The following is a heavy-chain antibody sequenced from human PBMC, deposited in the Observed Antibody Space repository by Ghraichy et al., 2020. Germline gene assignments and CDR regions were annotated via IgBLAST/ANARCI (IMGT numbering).Heavy chain of an antibody. CDR2: VYERGST. D-gene: IGHD3-3*01. J-gene: IGHJ4*02. CDR3: VRLVKWSEGGYFDY. V-gene: IGHV4-39*01. Sequence: SETLSLTCTVSGGSISSNTYYWGWVRQPPGKGLKWIANVYERGSTNCNAALKSRVTMSVDTSKNQFSLKLSSVTAADTAVYYCVRLVKWSEGGYFDYWGQGTLVSVSS. CDR1: GGSISSNTYY.